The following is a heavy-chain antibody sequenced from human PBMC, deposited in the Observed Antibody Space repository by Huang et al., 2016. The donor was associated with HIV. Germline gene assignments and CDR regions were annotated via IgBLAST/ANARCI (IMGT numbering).Heavy chain of an antibody. Sequence: QVQLQQWGAGLLKSSETLSLTCAVYGGSFNTFYGSWIRQPRTKGLEWLGEVHHSGRTNTNPSLKSRVTVSVDTSKNQFSLKGTSMTAADTATYYCARGFYHDSSTYWFFDLWGRGTLVTVSS. V-gene: IGHV4-34*01. CDR3: ARGFYHDSSTYWFFDL. CDR2: VHHSGRT. J-gene: IGHJ2*01. D-gene: IGHD3-22*01. CDR1: GGSFNTFY.